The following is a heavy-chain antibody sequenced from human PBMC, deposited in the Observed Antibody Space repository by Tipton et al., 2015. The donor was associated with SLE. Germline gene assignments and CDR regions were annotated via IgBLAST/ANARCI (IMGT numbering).Heavy chain of an antibody. Sequence: LRLSCTVSGGSISSSSYYWGWIRQPPGKGLEWIGSIYYSGSPYYNPSLKSRVTISVDTSKNQFSLKLSSVTAADTAVYYCATYGAFVYMDVWGKGTTVTVSS. CDR2: IYYSGSP. V-gene: IGHV4-39*07. CDR3: ATYGAFVYMDV. CDR1: GGSISSSSYY. J-gene: IGHJ6*03. D-gene: IGHD4-17*01.